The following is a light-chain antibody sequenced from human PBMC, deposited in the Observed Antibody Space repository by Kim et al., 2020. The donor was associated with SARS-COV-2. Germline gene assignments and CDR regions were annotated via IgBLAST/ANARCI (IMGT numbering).Light chain of an antibody. CDR2: GAS. V-gene: IGKV1-9*01. CDR3: QQLSSYPLT. J-gene: IGKJ4*01. Sequence: ASVGERVTITCRASQDIKNFLAWYQLKPEKAPYLLIFGASTLQSGVPSRFSGSGSGTEFTLTITSLQPEDFATYYCQQLSSYPLTFGGGTKVDIK. CDR1: QDIKNF.